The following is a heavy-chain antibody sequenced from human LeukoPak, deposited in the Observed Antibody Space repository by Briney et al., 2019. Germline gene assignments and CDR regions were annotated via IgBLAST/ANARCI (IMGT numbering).Heavy chain of an antibody. D-gene: IGHD4-17*01. Sequence: GASVKVSCKASGYTFTNYGINWVRQAPGQGLEWMGWISTYNGHTNYAQKLQGRVTMTTDTSTSTAYMELRSLRSDDTAVYYCARDMPYGDYAYYFDYWGQGTLVTVSS. V-gene: IGHV1-18*01. J-gene: IGHJ4*02. CDR3: ARDMPYGDYAYYFDY. CDR1: GYTFTNYG. CDR2: ISTYNGHT.